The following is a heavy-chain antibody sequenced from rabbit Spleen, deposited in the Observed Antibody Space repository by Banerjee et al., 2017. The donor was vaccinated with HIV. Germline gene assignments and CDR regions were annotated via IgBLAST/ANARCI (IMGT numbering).Heavy chain of an antibody. J-gene: IGHJ4*01. D-gene: IGHD1-1*01. V-gene: IGHV1S47*01. CDR2: IEPIFGNT. Sequence: QEQLVESGGGLVQPGGSLTLSCKASGFDFSNYGVSWVRQAPGKGLEWIGYIEPIFGNTYYANWVNGRFTISSHNAQNTLYLQLSSLTAADTATYFCARDLADVIGWNFYLWGQGTLVTVS. CDR3: ARDLADVIGWNFYL. CDR1: GFDFSNYG.